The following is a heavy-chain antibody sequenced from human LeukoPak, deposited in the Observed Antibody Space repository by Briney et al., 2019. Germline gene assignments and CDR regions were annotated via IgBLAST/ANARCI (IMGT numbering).Heavy chain of an antibody. Sequence: ASVKVSCKASGYTFTSYDINWVRQATGQGLEWMGWMNPNSGNTGYAQKFQGRVTITRNTSISTAYMELSSLRSEDTAVYYCARVYPNRRGNWFDPWGQGTLVTVSS. CDR3: ARVYPNRRGNWFDP. D-gene: IGHD1-14*01. V-gene: IGHV1-8*03. CDR2: MNPNSGNT. J-gene: IGHJ5*02. CDR1: GYTFTSYD.